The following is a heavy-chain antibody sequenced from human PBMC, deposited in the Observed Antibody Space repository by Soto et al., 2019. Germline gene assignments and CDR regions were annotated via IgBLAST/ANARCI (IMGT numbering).Heavy chain of an antibody. D-gene: IGHD3-22*01. CDR2: IDPSDSYT. J-gene: IGHJ6*02. CDR3: ARHGPSYYYDSSGYDGMDV. CDR1: GYSFTSYW. V-gene: IGHV5-10-1*01. Sequence: GESLKISCKGSGYSFTSYWISWVRQMPGKGLEWMGRIDPSDSYTNYSPSFQGHVTIPADKSISTAYLQWSSLKASDTAMYYCARHGPSYYYDSSGYDGMDVWGQGTTVTVSS.